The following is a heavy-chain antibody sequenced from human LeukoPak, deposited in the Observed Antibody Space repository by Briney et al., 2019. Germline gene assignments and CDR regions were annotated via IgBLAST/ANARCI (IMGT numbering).Heavy chain of an antibody. CDR2: ISSDETTK. CDR3: ARGWITMVRGVIISSSYYMDV. J-gene: IGHJ6*03. D-gene: IGHD3-10*01. Sequence: PGRSLRLSCAASGFTFSRFDMHWVRQAPGKGLEWVAAISSDETTKKYADSVKGRFTISRDNSKNTLYLQMNSLRAEDTAVYYCARGWITMVRGVIISSSYYMDVWGKGTTVTVSS. V-gene: IGHV3-30*14. CDR1: GFTFSRFD.